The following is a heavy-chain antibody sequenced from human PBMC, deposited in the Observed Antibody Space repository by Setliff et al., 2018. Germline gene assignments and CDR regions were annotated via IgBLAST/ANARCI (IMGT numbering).Heavy chain of an antibody. CDR2: IYHSGST. J-gene: IGHJ4*02. Sequence: PSETLSLTCTVSGYSISNDYFWGWIRQPPGKGLEWIGSIYHSGSTSYYPSLKSRVTISVDTSKNQFSLNLSSVTAADTAVYYCAKHRSHFDYWGQGTPVTVST. CDR3: AKHRSHFDY. V-gene: IGHV4-38-2*02. CDR1: GYSISNDYF.